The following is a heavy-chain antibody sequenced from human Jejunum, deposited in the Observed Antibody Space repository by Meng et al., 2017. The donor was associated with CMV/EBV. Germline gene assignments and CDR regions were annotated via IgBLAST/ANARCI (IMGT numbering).Heavy chain of an antibody. D-gene: IGHD3-3*01. V-gene: IGHV3-21*01. CDR2: ISSSSTYI. CDR3: ASHYDFWSGSDY. J-gene: IGHJ4*02. Sequence: SGFTFSSYNMNWVRQAPGKGLEWVSSISSSSTYIYYADSVKGRFTISRDNAKNSLYLQMNSLRAEDTAVYYCASHYDFWSGSDYWGQGTLVTVS. CDR1: GFTFSSYN.